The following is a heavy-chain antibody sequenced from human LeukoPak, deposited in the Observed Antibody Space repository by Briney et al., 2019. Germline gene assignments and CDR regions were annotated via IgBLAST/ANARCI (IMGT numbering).Heavy chain of an antibody. V-gene: IGHV1-18*01. Sequence: ASVKVSCKASGYTFTSYGINWVRQAPGQGLEWMGWISVYNGNTNYAQKLQDRLTMTTDTSTSTAYMELRSLRSDDTAVYYCAREGRYYYYYMDVWGKGTTVIVTS. J-gene: IGHJ6*03. CDR2: ISVYNGNT. CDR1: GYTFTSYG. CDR3: AREGRYYYYYMDV.